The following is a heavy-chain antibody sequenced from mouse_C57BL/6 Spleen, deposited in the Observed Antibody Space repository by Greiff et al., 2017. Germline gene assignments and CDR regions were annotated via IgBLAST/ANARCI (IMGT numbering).Heavy chain of an antibody. CDR1: GFSLTSYG. V-gene: IGHV2-6*01. Sequence: QVQLQQSGPGLVAPSQSLSITCTVSGFSLTSYGVDWVRQSPGKGLEWLGVIWGVGSTNYNSALKSRLSISKDNSKSQVFLKMNRLQTDDTAMYYCASEGGASRFAYWGQGTLVTVSA. CDR3: ASEGGASRFAY. D-gene: IGHD6-1*01. CDR2: IWGVGST. J-gene: IGHJ3*01.